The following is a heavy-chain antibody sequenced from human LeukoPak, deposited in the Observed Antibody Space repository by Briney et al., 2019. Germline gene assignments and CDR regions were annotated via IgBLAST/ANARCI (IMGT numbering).Heavy chain of an antibody. CDR1: GFTLSCCG. Sequence: GGSLRLSCAVSGFTLSCCGLNWVRQAPGKGLEWVSSISSTGTYIKYADSVKGRFTISRDNSKKSLYLEMSSLRAEDTAVYYCARDHEWCGGDCNVNDAFDMWGPGTMVTVSS. D-gene: IGHD2-21*01. V-gene: IGHV3-21*01. J-gene: IGHJ3*02. CDR2: ISSTGTYI. CDR3: ARDHEWCGGDCNVNDAFDM.